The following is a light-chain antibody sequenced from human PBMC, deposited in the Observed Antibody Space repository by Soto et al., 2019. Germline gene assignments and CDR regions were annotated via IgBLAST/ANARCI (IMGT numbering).Light chain of an antibody. CDR2: DTS. Sequence: DIQMTQSPSSLSASVGDRVTITCQASQDISNYLNWYQQKPWKAPKLLIYDTSNLETGVPSRFSGSGSGTDYTFTISSLQPEDIATYYCQHYNNLPPTWTFGQGTKVEIQ. CDR1: QDISNY. CDR3: QHYNNLPPTWT. V-gene: IGKV1-33*01. J-gene: IGKJ1*01.